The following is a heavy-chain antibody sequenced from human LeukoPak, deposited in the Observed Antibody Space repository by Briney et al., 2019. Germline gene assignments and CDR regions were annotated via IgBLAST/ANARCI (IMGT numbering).Heavy chain of an antibody. CDR1: GFTFDDYT. V-gene: IGHV3-43*01. J-gene: IGHJ4*02. CDR2: ISWDGGST. D-gene: IGHD2-2*01. CDR3: ARDWYHAIDY. Sequence: GGSLRLSCAASGFTFDDYTMHWVRQAPGKGLEWVSLISWDGGSTYYADSVKGRFTISRDNAKNTLYLEMNSLRVEDTAVYCCARDWYHAIDYWGQGTLVTVSS.